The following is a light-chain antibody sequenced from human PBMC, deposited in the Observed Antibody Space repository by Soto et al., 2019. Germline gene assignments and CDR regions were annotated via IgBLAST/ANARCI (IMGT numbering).Light chain of an antibody. V-gene: IGKV2-28*01. CDR2: LAS. Sequence: DIVLTQSPLSLPVTPGEPASISCRSSQSLLQSNGNNHVDWYLQRPGQSPQLLLYLASSRASGVPDRFSGSGSGTEFSLEISRVEAEDVGVYSSLQAAQSPLTFGQGPRLEIK. CDR3: LQAAQSPLT. J-gene: IGKJ5*01. CDR1: QSLLQSNGNNH.